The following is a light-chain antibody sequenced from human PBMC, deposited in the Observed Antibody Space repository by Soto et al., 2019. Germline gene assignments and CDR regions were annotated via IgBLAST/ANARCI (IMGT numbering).Light chain of an antibody. Sequence: QSVLTPRASVSGSPGQSITISCTGTSSDVGGYNYDSWYQQHPGKAPKLMIYDVSNRPSGVSNRFSGSKSGNTASLTISGLQAEDEADYYCSSYTSSSTLLYVFGTGTKLTVL. J-gene: IGLJ1*01. V-gene: IGLV2-14*01. CDR3: SSYTSSSTLLYV. CDR2: DVS. CDR1: SSDVGGYNY.